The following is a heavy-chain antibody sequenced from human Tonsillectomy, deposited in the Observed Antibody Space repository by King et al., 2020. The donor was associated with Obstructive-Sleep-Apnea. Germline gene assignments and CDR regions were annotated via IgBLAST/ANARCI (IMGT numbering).Heavy chain of an antibody. J-gene: IGHJ4*02. V-gene: IGHV4-39*07. CDR1: GGSISTSSYY. D-gene: IGHD6-13*01. CDR2: MYYSGST. CDR3: ARATYSSSWYRFFDY. Sequence: QLQESGPGLVKPSETLSLTCTVSGGSISTSSYYWGWIRQPPGKGLEWIGSMYYSGSTYNNPSLKSRVTISVDTSKNQFSLKLSSMTAADTAVYYCARATYSSSWYRFFDYWGQGTLVTVSS.